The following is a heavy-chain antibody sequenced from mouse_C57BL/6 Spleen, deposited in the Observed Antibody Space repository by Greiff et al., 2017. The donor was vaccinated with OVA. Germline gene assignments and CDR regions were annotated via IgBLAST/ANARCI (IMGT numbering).Heavy chain of an antibody. Sequence: VQLQQSGPELVKPGASVKIPCKASGYTFTDYNMDWVKQSHGKSLEWIGDINPNNGGTIYNQKFKGKATLTVDKSSSTAYMELRSLTSEDTAVYYCARGSYGSSSPFGYWGQGTLVTVSA. CDR2: INPNNGGT. CDR3: ARGSYGSSSPFGY. J-gene: IGHJ3*01. D-gene: IGHD1-1*01. V-gene: IGHV1-18*01. CDR1: GYTFTDYN.